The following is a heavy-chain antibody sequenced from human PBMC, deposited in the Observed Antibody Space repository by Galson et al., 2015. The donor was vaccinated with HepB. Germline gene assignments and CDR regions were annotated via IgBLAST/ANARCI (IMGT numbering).Heavy chain of an antibody. CDR3: AREKFFTYYFYY. J-gene: IGHJ4*02. CDR2: ISPSDGAV. Sequence: SVKVSCKASGYTFTTYNIQWVRQAPGQGLEWMGRISPSDGAVHYAQEFQGRVTMTRDTSTSTVYMDLSSLASEDTAVYYCAREKFFTYYFYYWGQGSLFTVSS. D-gene: IGHD3-16*01. V-gene: IGHV1-46*01. CDR1: GYTFTTYN.